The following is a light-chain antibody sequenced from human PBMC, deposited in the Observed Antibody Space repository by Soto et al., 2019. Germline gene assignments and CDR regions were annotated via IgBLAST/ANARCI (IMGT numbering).Light chain of an antibody. V-gene: IGKV3-11*01. J-gene: IGKJ5*01. CDR1: QSVSSY. Sequence: EFVLIQSPATLSLSPGERATLGLMASQSVSSYLAWYQQKPGQAPRLLIYDASNRATGIPARFSGTGSGTDFTLTINNLEPEDFAVYYCQVRTNWSIAFGRGTRLAIK. CDR2: DAS. CDR3: QVRTNWSIA.